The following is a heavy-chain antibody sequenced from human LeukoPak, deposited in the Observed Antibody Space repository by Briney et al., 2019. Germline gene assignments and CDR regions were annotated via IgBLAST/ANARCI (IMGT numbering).Heavy chain of an antibody. D-gene: IGHD2-2*01. CDR1: GGSISSSSYY. J-gene: IGHJ3*02. CDR3: ARTDPPYCSSTSCSRKDAFDI. CDR2: IYYSGST. Sequence: SETLSLTCTVSGGSISSSSYYWGWIRQPPGKGLEWIGSIYYSGSTYYNPSLKSRVTISVDTSKNQFSLKLSSVTAADTAVYYCARTDPPYCSSTSCSRKDAFDIWGQGTMVTVSS. V-gene: IGHV4-39*07.